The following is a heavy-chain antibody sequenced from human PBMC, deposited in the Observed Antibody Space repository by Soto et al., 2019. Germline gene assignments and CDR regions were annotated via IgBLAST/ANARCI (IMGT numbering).Heavy chain of an antibody. CDR1: GGSISSGDYY. Sequence: QVQLQESGPGLVKPSQTLSLTCTVSGGSISSGDYYWSWIRQPPGKGLEWIGYIYYSGSTYYNPSLKSRVTISVATSKNQFSLKLSSVTAADTAVYYCARDSLLWFGELPYYYGMDVWGQGTTVTVSS. CDR2: IYYSGST. D-gene: IGHD3-10*01. J-gene: IGHJ6*02. CDR3: ARDSLLWFGELPYYYGMDV. V-gene: IGHV4-30-4*01.